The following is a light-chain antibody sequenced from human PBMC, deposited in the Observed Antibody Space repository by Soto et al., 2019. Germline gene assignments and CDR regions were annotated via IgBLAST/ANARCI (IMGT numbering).Light chain of an antibody. Sequence: DIQMTQSPSSLSASVGDRVNIICRASQSINDYLNWYQQKPVTAPRLLIYAASNLQSGVPSRFSGSGAGTDFTLTINSLQPEDFATYYCQQSYSTLWTFGPGTKVDIK. J-gene: IGKJ1*01. CDR2: AAS. V-gene: IGKV1-39*01. CDR3: QQSYSTLWT. CDR1: QSINDY.